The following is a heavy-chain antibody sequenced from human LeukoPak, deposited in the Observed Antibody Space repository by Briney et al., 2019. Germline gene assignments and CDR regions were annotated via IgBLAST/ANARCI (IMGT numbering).Heavy chain of an antibody. J-gene: IGHJ4*02. CDR3: ARDRWFGEFRGFDY. V-gene: IGHV4-31*03. Sequence: PSETLSLTCTVSGGSISSGGYYWSWIRQHPGKGPEWIGYIYYSGSTYYNPSLKSRVTISVDTSKNQFSLKLSSVTAADTTVYYCARDRWFGEFRGFDYWGQGTLVTVSS. D-gene: IGHD3-10*01. CDR1: GGSISSGGYY. CDR2: IYYSGST.